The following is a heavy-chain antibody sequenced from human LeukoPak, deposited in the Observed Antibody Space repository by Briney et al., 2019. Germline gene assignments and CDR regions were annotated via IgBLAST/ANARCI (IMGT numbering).Heavy chain of an antibody. Sequence: PGGSLRLSCVASGFTFNKYWMIWVPQAPGTGVEGVTNLNRDGNEKQYVDSVEGRFDISRDNAKNSLYLQMNSLRNEDTAVYYCVRDDENRAGSTYYDAFDIWGQGTLVTVSS. CDR2: LNRDGNEK. J-gene: IGHJ3*02. D-gene: IGHD2/OR15-2a*01. CDR1: GFTFNKYW. CDR3: VRDDENRAGSTYYDAFDI. V-gene: IGHV3-7*03.